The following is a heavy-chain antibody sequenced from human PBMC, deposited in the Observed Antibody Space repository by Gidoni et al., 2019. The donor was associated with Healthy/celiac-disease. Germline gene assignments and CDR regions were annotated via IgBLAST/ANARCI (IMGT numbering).Heavy chain of an antibody. CDR3: AREGHYYDSSGSPGYYYYYGMDV. CDR1: GGPISSGIYY. Sequence: QVKLQESGPGLVKPSQTLSLTCTVSGGPISSGIYYRSWIRQPAGKGLEWIGRIYTSGTTNYNPSLKSRVTISVDTSKNQFSLKLSSVTAADTAVYYCAREGHYYDSSGSPGYYYYYGMDVWGQGTTVTVS. J-gene: IGHJ6*02. CDR2: IYTSGTT. D-gene: IGHD3-22*01. V-gene: IGHV4-61*02.